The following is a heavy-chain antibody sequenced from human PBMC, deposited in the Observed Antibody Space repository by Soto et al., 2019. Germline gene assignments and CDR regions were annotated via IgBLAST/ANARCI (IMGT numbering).Heavy chain of an antibody. CDR1: GYTFASYY. Sequence: QVQLMQSGAEVIKPGASVTVSCKASGYTFASYYIHWVRQAPGQGLEYMGIIRPSDGHTSYPQNFQARVTMTRDTSTSTVYMDLSGLRSEDTAVYYCARELPNTCYFDYWGQGTLVTVSS. V-gene: IGHV1-46*01. CDR2: IRPSDGHT. J-gene: IGHJ4*02. D-gene: IGHD7-27*01. CDR3: ARELPNTCYFDY.